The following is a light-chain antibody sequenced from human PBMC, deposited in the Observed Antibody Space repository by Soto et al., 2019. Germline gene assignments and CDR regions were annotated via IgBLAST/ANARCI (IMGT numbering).Light chain of an antibody. CDR2: ATS. Sequence: EIVVXQSPATLSVSPGERATLSCRASQSVGNNFAWYQQKPGQAPRLLIFATSTRATGVPARFSGSGSGTEFTLTISSLQSEDFAVYYCQQYGDWPLTFGGGAKVEIE. V-gene: IGKV3-15*01. CDR3: QQYGDWPLT. J-gene: IGKJ4*01. CDR1: QSVGNN.